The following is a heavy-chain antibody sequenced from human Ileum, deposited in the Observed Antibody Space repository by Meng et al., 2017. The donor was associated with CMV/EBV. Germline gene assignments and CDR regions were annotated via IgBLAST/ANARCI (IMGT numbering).Heavy chain of an antibody. CDR2: ISWDSGSL. CDR1: GFTFDDYA. CDR3: AKPDYYDSGSYFSPMNY. Sequence: SLKISCAVSGFTFDDYAMHWVRQAPGKGLEWVSGISWDSGSLGYADSVKGRFTISRDNAKNCLYLQMNSLRADDTALYYCAKPDYYDSGSYFSPMNYWGQGTLVTVXS. J-gene: IGHJ4*02. V-gene: IGHV3-9*01. D-gene: IGHD3-22*01.